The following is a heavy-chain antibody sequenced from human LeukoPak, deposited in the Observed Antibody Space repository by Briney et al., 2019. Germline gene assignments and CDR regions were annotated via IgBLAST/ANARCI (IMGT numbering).Heavy chain of an antibody. CDR3: APLSRWSGYYPFDY. V-gene: IGHV1-24*01. J-gene: IGHJ4*02. CDR2: FDPEDGET. D-gene: IGHD3-3*01. CDR1: GYTLTELS. Sequence: ASVKVSCKVSGYTLTELSMHWVRQAPGKGLEWMGGFDPEDGETIYAQKFQGRVTMTEDTSTDTAYMELSSLRSEDTAVYYCAPLSRWSGYYPFDYWGQGTLVTVSS.